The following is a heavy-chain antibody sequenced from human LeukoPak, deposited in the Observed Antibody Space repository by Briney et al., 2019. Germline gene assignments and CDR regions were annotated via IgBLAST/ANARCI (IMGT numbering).Heavy chain of an antibody. CDR2: INPSGGST. V-gene: IGHV1-46*01. J-gene: IGHJ6*03. CDR1: GYTLTSYV. CDR3: ATVRGSSRKNRNYYYYYYMDV. D-gene: IGHD6-13*01. Sequence: ASVKVSCKASGYTLTSYVIHWVRQAPGQRLEWMGIINPSGGSTSYAQKFQGRVTMTEDTSTDTAYMELSSLRSEDTAVYYCATVRGSSRKNRNYYYYYYMDVWGQGTMVTVSS.